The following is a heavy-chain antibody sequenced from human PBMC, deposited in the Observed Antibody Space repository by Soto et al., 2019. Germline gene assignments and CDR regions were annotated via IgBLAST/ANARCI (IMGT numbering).Heavy chain of an antibody. CDR1: GVTVSSNH. CDR3: ARDGYSRNWWVS. J-gene: IGHJ5*01. Sequence: EVRLVESGGGLIQPGGSLRLSCAASGVTVSSNHMSWVRQAPGKGLEWVSIIYSDGTTYYADSVRGRFSISRDSSKNTLYLHMYSLRAEDTAVYFCARDGYSRNWWVSWGQGTLVTVSS. D-gene: IGHD1-26*01. V-gene: IGHV3-53*01. CDR2: IYSDGTT.